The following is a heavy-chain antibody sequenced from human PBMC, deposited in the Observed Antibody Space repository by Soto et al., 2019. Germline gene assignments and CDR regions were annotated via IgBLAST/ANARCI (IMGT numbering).Heavy chain of an antibody. V-gene: IGHV3-48*01. CDR2: IRSSSSTI. J-gene: IGHJ4*02. CDR3: ARFPTVTTPDRDY. Sequence: EVQLVESGGGLVQPGGSLRLSCAASGFSFSSYSMNWVRQAPGKGLEWVSYIRSSSSTIYYADSVKGRFTISRDNAKNPLYRQMKSLRAEDTTVYYGARFPTVTTPDRDYWGQGTLVTVSS. D-gene: IGHD4-17*01. CDR1: GFSFSSYS.